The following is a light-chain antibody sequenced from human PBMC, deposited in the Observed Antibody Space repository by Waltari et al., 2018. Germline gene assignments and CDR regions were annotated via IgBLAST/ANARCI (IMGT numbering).Light chain of an antibody. Sequence: ETVMTQSPPTLSVSPGERATLPCRASQSVSSDLAWYQQKPGQAPRLLIYGASTRATGIPGRFSGSGSGTEFTLTISSLQSEDFAVDYCQQYNNWPLTFGGGTKVEI. V-gene: IGKV3-15*01. CDR3: QQYNNWPLT. J-gene: IGKJ4*01. CDR2: GAS. CDR1: QSVSSD.